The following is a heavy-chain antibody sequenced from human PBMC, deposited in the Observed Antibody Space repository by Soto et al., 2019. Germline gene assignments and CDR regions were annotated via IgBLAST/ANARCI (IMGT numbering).Heavy chain of an antibody. J-gene: IGHJ5*02. V-gene: IGHV4-61*01. D-gene: IGHD5-12*01. CDR1: GGSVITGSYY. Sequence: SETLSLTCTVSGGSVITGSYYWNCIRQPPGRGLEWIGYIYYGGITNYNPSLKSRVTMSIGMSKNQFSLNLTSVTAADTAVYHCARGDWGPSGYAGGFDPWGQGTLVTVS. CDR2: IYYGGIT. CDR3: ARGDWGPSGYAGGFDP.